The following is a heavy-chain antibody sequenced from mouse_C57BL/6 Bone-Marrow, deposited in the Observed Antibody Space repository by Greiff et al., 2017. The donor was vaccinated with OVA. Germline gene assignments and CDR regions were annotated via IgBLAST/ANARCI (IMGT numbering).Heavy chain of an antibody. D-gene: IGHD4-1*01. V-gene: IGHV1-15*01. CDR3: TRSGLGHLFAY. J-gene: IGHJ3*01. CDR2: IDPETGGT. CDR1: GYTFTDYE. Sequence: QVQLQQSGAELVRPGASVTLSCKASGYTFTDYEMHWVKQTPVHGLEWIGAIDPETGGTAYNQKFKGKAILTADKSSSTAYMELRSLTSEDSAVYYCTRSGLGHLFAYWGQGTLVTVSA.